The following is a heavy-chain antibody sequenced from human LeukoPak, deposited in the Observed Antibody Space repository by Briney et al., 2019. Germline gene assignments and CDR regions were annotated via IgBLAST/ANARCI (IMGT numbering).Heavy chain of an antibody. CDR2: IYYSGST. CDR1: GGSISSSSYY. V-gene: IGHV4-39*07. J-gene: IGHJ2*01. D-gene: IGHD6-19*01. CDR3: ARGQWLDLDWYFDL. Sequence: SETLSLTCTVSGGSISSSSYYWGWIRQPPGKGLEWIGSIYYSGSTYYNPSLRSRVTISVDTSKNQFSLKLSSVTAADTAVYYCARGQWLDLDWYFDLWGRGSLVTVSS.